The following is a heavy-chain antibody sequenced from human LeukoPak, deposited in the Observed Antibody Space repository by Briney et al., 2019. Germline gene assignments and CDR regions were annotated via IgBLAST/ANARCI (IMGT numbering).Heavy chain of an antibody. CDR2: IYPGYSDT. Sequence: GESLKISCKGSGYSFTSYWIGWGRQRPGKGLEGMGSIYPGYSDTRYSRSCQGQVTISADKSIGTAYLQWSSLKASDTAMYYCARLPKEYVFGAFDIWGQGTMVTVSS. V-gene: IGHV5-51*01. CDR3: ARLPKEYVFGAFDI. J-gene: IGHJ3*02. D-gene: IGHD3-16*01. CDR1: GYSFTSYW.